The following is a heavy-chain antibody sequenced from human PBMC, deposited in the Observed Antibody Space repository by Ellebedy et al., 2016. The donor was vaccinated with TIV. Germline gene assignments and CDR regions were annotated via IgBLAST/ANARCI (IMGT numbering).Heavy chain of an antibody. D-gene: IGHD3-22*01. J-gene: IGHJ4*02. Sequence: PGGSLRLSCVASGFTFSTNGMHWVRQAAGKGLEWLAFARYDGGNNYYADSVKGRFTISRDNSKNTLFLQMNSLRAEDTALYYCAKDHRSHDISGYEFDYWGQGTLVTVSS. CDR3: AKDHRSHDISGYEFDY. CDR1: GFTFSTNG. CDR2: ARYDGGNN. V-gene: IGHV3-30*02.